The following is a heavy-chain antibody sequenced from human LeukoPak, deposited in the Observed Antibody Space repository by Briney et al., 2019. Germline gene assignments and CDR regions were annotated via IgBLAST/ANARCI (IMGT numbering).Heavy chain of an antibody. CDR3: ATPITMIRRVISDF. J-gene: IGHJ4*02. CDR1: GYTLTEYS. Sequence: GASVKVSCKVSGYTLTEYSMHWVRQAPGKGLEWMGGFDPENGETFYPQKFQGRVTLTEDTSVDTAYMELSSLTSEDTAIYYCATPITMIRRVISDFWGQGTLVTVSS. V-gene: IGHV1-24*01. CDR2: FDPENGET. D-gene: IGHD3-10*01.